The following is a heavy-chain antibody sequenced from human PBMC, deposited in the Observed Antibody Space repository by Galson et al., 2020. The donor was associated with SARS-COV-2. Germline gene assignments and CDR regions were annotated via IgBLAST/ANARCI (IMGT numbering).Heavy chain of an antibody. CDR3: ARVRQRVLLWFGELLDAFDI. D-gene: IGHD3-10*01. CDR1: GFTFSSYG. J-gene: IGHJ3*02. CDR2: IWYDGSNK. Sequence: TGGSLRLSCAASGFTFSSYGMHWVRQAPGKGLEWVAVIWYDGSNKYYADSVKGRFTISRDNSKNTLYLQMNSLRAEDTAVYYCARVRQRVLLWFGELLDAFDIWGQGTMVTVSS. V-gene: IGHV3-33*01.